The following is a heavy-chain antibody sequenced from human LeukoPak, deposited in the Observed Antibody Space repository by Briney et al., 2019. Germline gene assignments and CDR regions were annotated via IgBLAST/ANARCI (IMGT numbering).Heavy chain of an antibody. CDR2: INPYSGGT. J-gene: IGHJ6*03. D-gene: IGHD6-6*01. V-gene: IGHV1-2*02. Sequence: ASVKVSCKASGYTFTSYDINWVRQAPGQGLEWMGWINPYSGGTNYEQKFQGRVTMTRDTSISTAYMEVSRVRSDDTAMYYCARGSSTRVYYYYYMDVWGKGTTVTVSS. CDR1: GYTFTSYD. CDR3: ARGSSTRVYYYYYMDV.